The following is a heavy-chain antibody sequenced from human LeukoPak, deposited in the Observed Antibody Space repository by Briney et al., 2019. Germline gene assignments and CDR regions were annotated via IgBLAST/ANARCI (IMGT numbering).Heavy chain of an antibody. CDR2: IHHSGST. D-gene: IGHD5-24*01. CDR1: GGSFSGYY. Sequence: SETLSLTCAVYGGSFSGYYWSWIRQPPGKGLEWIGEIHHSGSTEYNPSLKSRVTISVHTSKNQFSLKLSSVTAADTAVYYCARSRGWLQSHPLGYWGQGTLVAVSS. CDR3: ARSRGWLQSHPLGY. J-gene: IGHJ4*02. V-gene: IGHV4-34*01.